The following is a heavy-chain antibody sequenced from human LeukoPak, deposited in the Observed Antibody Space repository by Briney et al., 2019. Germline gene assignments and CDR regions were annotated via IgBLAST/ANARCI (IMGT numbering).Heavy chain of an antibody. CDR3: ARGRPYYGSGSYYMGY. CDR1: GGSFSGYY. J-gene: IGHJ4*02. CDR2: INHSGST. Sequence: SETLSLTCAVYGGSFSGYYWSWIRQPPGKGLEWIGEINHSGSTNYNPSLKSRVTISVDTSKNQFSLKLSSVTAADTAVYYCARGRPYYGSGSYYMGYWGQGTLVTVSS. V-gene: IGHV4-34*01. D-gene: IGHD3-10*01.